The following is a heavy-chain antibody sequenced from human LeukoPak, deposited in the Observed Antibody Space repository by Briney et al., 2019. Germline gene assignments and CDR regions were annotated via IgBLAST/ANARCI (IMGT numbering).Heavy chain of an antibody. CDR3: ARDLHRDGYNWPYFDY. V-gene: IGHV3-48*04. D-gene: IGHD5-24*01. CDR1: GFTFSTYS. Sequence: GGSLRLSCAASGFTFSTYSMNWVRQAPGKGLEWVSYINSSGIVIYYADSVKGRFTISRDNAKNSLYLQMNSLRAEDTAVYYCARDLHRDGYNWPYFDYWGQGTLVTVSS. J-gene: IGHJ4*02. CDR2: INSSGIVI.